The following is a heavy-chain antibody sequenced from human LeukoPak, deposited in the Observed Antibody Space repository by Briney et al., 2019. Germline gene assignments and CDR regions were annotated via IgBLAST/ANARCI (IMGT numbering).Heavy chain of an antibody. J-gene: IGHJ6*02. D-gene: IGHD3-22*01. V-gene: IGHV4-59*01. CDR3: ASDYRYYYDSSGFQSVV. CDR2: IYYSGST. Sequence: TSETLSLTCTVSGGSIRSYYWNWIRQPPGKGLEWIGNIYYSGSTTYNPSLKSRITISVDTSKNQFSLKLSSVTAADTAVYYCASDYRYYYDSSGFQSVVWGQGTTVTVSS. CDR1: GGSIRSYY.